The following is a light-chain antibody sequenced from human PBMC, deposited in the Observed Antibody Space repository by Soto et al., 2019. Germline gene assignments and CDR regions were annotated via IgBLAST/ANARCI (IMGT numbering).Light chain of an antibody. CDR1: QNINNW. CDR3: QQYNTYSFT. J-gene: IGKJ3*01. Sequence: DIQMTQSPSTLSASVGDRVTITCRASQNINNWLAWYQQKPGKAPKLLIYKASTLESGVPSRFSGSGFGTEFTITISSLQPDDFANYYCQQYNTYSFTVGPGAKVDIK. V-gene: IGKV1-5*03. CDR2: KAS.